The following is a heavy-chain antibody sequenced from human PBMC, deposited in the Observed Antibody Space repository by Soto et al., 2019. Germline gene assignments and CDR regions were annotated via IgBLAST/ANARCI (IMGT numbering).Heavy chain of an antibody. Sequence: EVQLEESGGDLVQPGGSLRLSCAASGFTLSAYWMTWVRQAPGKGLEWVANINRDGSKKSYLDSVRGRFTISRDNVGNSLYLRLDSLRADDTALSYCARDVSPGSSSLYLDAFDIWGQGTMVTVSS. CDR3: ARDVSPGSSSLYLDAFDI. D-gene: IGHD6-13*01. J-gene: IGHJ3*02. V-gene: IGHV3-7*05. CDR1: GFTLSAYW. CDR2: INRDGSKK.